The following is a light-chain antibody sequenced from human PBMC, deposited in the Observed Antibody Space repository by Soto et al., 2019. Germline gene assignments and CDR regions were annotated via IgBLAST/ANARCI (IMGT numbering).Light chain of an antibody. CDR3: QQSYSIPRLT. Sequence: DIQMTQSPSPLSASVGDRVTITCRASQSVSSYLNWYRQKPGKAPNLLIYGASSLQSGVPSRFSGSGSGTDFTLTISSLQPEDFATYYCQQSYSIPRLTFGPGTKVDIK. V-gene: IGKV1-39*01. CDR2: GAS. J-gene: IGKJ3*01. CDR1: QSVSSY.